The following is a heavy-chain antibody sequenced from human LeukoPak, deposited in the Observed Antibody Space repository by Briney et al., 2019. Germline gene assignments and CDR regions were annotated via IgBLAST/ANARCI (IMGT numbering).Heavy chain of an antibody. CDR1: GFTFSSYS. CDR3: AKTPGGYYYPFDY. CDR2: VSSSSSYI. J-gene: IGHJ4*02. V-gene: IGHV3-21*04. Sequence: PGGSLRLSCAASGFTFSSYSMNWVRQAPGKGLEWVSSVSSSSSYIYYADSVKGRFTISRDNAKNSLYLQMNGLRAEDTAVYFCAKTPGGYYYPFDYWGQGTLVTVSS. D-gene: IGHD3-22*01.